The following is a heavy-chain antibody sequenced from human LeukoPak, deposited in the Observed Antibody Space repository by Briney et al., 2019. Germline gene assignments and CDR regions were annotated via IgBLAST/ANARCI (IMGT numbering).Heavy chain of an antibody. J-gene: IGHJ4*02. D-gene: IGHD6-25*01. CDR3: ARYRSAWAFAY. CDR2: IYYTGNS. V-gene: IGHV4-39*01. CDR1: SFSIINSGYY. Sequence: KPSETLSLTCTVSSFSIINSGYYWGWIRQPPGQGLEWIANIYYTGNSNYNSSLKSRITISVHTSRIQFSLKLTSVTAAGTSVYLCARYRSAWAFAYWGQGNLVTVSS.